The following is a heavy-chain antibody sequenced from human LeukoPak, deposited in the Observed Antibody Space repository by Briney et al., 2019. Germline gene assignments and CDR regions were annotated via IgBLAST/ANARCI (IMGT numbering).Heavy chain of an antibody. J-gene: IGHJ4*02. V-gene: IGHV3-23*01. CDR2: INASGGGK. CDR3: AKDNADYPIYYFDS. D-gene: IGHD3-16*01. Sequence: PGGSLRLSCAASGVTFSTYAMNWVRQAPGKGLEWVSGINASGGGKFYADSVKGRFTISRDKSKSTVSLQMNSLRAEDAAVYYCAKDNADYPIYYFDSWGQGILVTVSS. CDR1: GVTFSTYA.